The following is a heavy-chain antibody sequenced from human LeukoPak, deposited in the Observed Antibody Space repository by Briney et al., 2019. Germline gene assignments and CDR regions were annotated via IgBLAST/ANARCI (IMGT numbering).Heavy chain of an antibody. D-gene: IGHD3-22*01. CDR3: ARHKRKGKYYYDSSGYPYFDY. CDR1: GGSFSGYY. Sequence: SETLSLTCAVYGGSFSGYYWSWIRQPPGKGLEWIGEINRSGSTNYNPSLKSRVTISVDTSKNQFSLKLSSVTAADTAVYYCARHKRKGKYYYDSSGYPYFDYWGQGTLVTVSS. V-gene: IGHV4-34*01. J-gene: IGHJ4*02. CDR2: INRSGST.